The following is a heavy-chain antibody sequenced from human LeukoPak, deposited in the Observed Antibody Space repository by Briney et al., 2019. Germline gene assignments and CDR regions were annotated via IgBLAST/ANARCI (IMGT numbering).Heavy chain of an antibody. V-gene: IGHV3-7*01. J-gene: IGHJ4*02. CDR3: ASEKQWLVFFDY. Sequence: GGSLRLSCGASGFSFTTYWMAWVRQAPGKGLEWVANIKQDGTEKYYVDSVKGRFTISRDNAKNSLYLQMNSLRAEDTAVYYCASEKQWLVFFDYWGQGTLVTVSS. D-gene: IGHD6-19*01. CDR1: GFSFTTYW. CDR2: IKQDGTEK.